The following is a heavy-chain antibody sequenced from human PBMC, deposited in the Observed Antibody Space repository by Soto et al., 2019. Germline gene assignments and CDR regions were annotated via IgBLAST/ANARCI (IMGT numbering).Heavy chain of an antibody. CDR1: GFTFSSYW. CDR2: IKQDGSEK. CDR3: ASSYYYDSSGYLVRFDY. Sequence: GGSLRLSCAASGFTFSSYWMSWVRQAPGKGLEWVANIKQDGSEKYYVDSVKGRFTIFRDNAKNSLYLQMNSLRAEDTAVYYCASSYYYDSSGYLVRFDYWGQGTLVTVSS. V-gene: IGHV3-7*01. J-gene: IGHJ4*02. D-gene: IGHD3-22*01.